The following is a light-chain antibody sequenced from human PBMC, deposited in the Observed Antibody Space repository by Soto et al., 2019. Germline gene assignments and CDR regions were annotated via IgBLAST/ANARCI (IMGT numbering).Light chain of an antibody. Sequence: DIQMTQSPSTLSASLGDRVTITCLASQSISSWLAWYQQKPGKAPKLLIYDASNLESGAPSRFSGSGSGTEFTLTISSLQPDDFATYYCQQYNSYPITFGQGTRLEIK. V-gene: IGKV1-5*01. CDR2: DAS. CDR3: QQYNSYPIT. CDR1: QSISSW. J-gene: IGKJ5*01.